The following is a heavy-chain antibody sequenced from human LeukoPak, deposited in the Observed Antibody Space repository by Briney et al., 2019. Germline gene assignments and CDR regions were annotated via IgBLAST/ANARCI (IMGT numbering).Heavy chain of an antibody. Sequence: PSETLSLACAVYGGSFSGYYWSWIRQPPGKGLEWIGYIYYSGSTNYNPSLRSRVTISVDTSKNQFSLKLSSVTAADTAVYYCARVRNYYDSSGYYYYHYGMDVWGQGTTVTVSS. CDR2: IYYSGST. CDR1: GGSFSGYY. D-gene: IGHD3-22*01. V-gene: IGHV4-59*01. J-gene: IGHJ6*02. CDR3: ARVRNYYDSSGYYYYHYGMDV.